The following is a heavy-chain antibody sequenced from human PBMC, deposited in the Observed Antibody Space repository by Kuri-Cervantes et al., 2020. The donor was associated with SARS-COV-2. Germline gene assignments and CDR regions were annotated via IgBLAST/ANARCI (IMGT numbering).Heavy chain of an antibody. Sequence: SETLSLTCTVSGGSITSTSYYGGWIRQPPGKGLEWIGSMYYSGSTYYNPSLKSRVTISVDTSKNQFSLKLSSVTAADTAVYYCARVGYYGSGSYYSTPPWGQGTLVTGSS. CDR1: GGSITSTSYY. CDR3: ARVGYYGSGSYYSTPP. D-gene: IGHD3-10*01. J-gene: IGHJ5*02. V-gene: IGHV4-39*07. CDR2: MYYSGST.